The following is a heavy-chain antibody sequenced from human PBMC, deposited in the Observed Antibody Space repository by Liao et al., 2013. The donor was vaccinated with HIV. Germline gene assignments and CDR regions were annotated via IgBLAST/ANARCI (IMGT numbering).Heavy chain of an antibody. CDR2: IHPSGGT. Sequence: QVHLQESGPGLVKPSEILSLTCTVSSGSISSYSWSWIRQPAGKGLEWIGRIHPSGGTTYNPSLKNRLTMSVDTSRNQFSLNLNSVTAADTAVYYCARGVGGPFDYWGQGTLVTVSS. CDR1: SGSISSYS. V-gene: IGHV4-4*07. CDR3: ARGVGGPFDY. J-gene: IGHJ4*02.